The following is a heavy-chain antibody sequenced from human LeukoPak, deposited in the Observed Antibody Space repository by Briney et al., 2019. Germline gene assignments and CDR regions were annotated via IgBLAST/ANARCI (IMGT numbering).Heavy chain of an antibody. Sequence: PGGSLRLSCAASGFTLSSFGIHWVRQAPGKGLQWVAIISNDGRKKYYADSVKGRFTISRDNSKNTLYLQMNSLRAEDTAVYYCAKGPYYPPTFDYWGQGTLVTVSS. J-gene: IGHJ4*02. CDR2: ISNDGRKK. CDR3: AKGPYYPPTFDY. V-gene: IGHV3-30*18. CDR1: GFTLSSFG. D-gene: IGHD3-10*01.